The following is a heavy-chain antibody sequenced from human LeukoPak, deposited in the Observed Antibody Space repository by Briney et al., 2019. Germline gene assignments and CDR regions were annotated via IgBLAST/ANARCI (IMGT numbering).Heavy chain of an antibody. CDR2: IYYSGST. CDR1: GGSISNYY. J-gene: IGHJ5*02. D-gene: IGHD6-19*01. CDR3: ARDWHSSGWERRFDP. Sequence: SETLSLTFTVSGGSISNYYWSWIRQPPGRGLEWIGYIYYSGSTNYNPSLKSRVTISVDTSKNQFSLKLSSVTAADTAMYYCARDWHSSGWERRFDPWGQGTLVTVSS. V-gene: IGHV4-59*01.